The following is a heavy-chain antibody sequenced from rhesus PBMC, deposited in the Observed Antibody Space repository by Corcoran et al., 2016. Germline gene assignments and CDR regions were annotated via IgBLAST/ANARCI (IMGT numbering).Heavy chain of an antibody. CDR2: IYGSGSST. CDR3: ARGNSGSWNVFGY. D-gene: IGHD6-25*01. V-gene: IGHV4-169*01. Sequence: QLQLQESGPGLVKPSETLSVTCAVSGGSISSSYWSWIRQAPGKGLEWIGYIYGSGSSTNYNPSLKSRFTLSVDTSKNQLSLKLSSVTTEDTAVYYCARGNSGSWNVFGYWGQGVLVTVSS. J-gene: IGHJ4*01. CDR1: GGSISSSY.